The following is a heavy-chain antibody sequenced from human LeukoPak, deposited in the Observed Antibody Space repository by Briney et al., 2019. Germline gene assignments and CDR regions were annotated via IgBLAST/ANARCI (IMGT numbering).Heavy chain of an antibody. J-gene: IGHJ5*02. Sequence: GGSLRLSCAASGFTFSSYSMNWVRQAPGKGLEWVSYISSSSSTIYYADSVKGRFTISRDNAKNSLYLQMNSLRAEDTAVYYCARDPPRYDFFTQGWFDPWGQGTLVTVSS. V-gene: IGHV3-48*04. CDR1: GFTFSSYS. CDR3: ARDPPRYDFFTQGWFDP. CDR2: ISSSSSTI. D-gene: IGHD3-3*01.